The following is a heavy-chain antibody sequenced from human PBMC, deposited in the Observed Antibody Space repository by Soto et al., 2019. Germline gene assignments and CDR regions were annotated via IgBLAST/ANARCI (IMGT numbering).Heavy chain of an antibody. CDR3: AREVSGTGAFDY. D-gene: IGHD2-8*02. V-gene: IGHV4-31*02. Sequence: QVQLEQSGPGLVKPSQTLSLTCNISGGSISSVNHYWSWIRQSPREGLEWIGYIFDSGTTHYNPSCKGRVTILGDTSQSQFSLTIPSVTVADSAVYYCAREVSGTGAFDYWGRGTLVTVSS. J-gene: IGHJ4*02. CDR2: IFDSGTT. CDR1: GGSISSVNHY.